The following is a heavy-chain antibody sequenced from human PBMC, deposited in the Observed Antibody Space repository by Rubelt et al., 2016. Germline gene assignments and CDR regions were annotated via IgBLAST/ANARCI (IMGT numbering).Heavy chain of an antibody. CDR2: ISGSGGST. D-gene: IGHD3-22*01. CDR3: ARVADTSGYLDD. Sequence: EVQLVESGGGLVQPGGSLRLSCAASGFSFSANGMSWVRQAPGKGLEWVSAISGSGGSTYYADSVKGRFTLSRDISRNTLYLQMNSLRAEDTALYYCARVADTSGYLDDWGQGTLVTVSS. V-gene: IGHV3-23*04. CDR1: GFSFSANG. J-gene: IGHJ4*02.